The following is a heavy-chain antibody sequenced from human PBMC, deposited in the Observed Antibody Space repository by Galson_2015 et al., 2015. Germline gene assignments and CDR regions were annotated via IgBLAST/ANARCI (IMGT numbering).Heavy chain of an antibody. CDR2: IYSGGST. D-gene: IGHD1-1*01. CDR3: ARVEGTINFDY. V-gene: IGHV3-66*02. CDR1: GFMFNNFW. Sequence: SLRLSCAASGFMFNNFWMAWVRQAPGKGLEWVSVIYSGGSTYYADSVKGRFTISRDNSKNTLYLQMNSLRAEDTAVYYCARVEGTINFDYWGQGTLVTVSS. J-gene: IGHJ4*02.